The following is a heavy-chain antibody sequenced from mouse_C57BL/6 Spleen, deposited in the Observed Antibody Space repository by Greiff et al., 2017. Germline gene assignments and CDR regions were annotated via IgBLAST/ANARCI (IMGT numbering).Heavy chain of an antibody. J-gene: IGHJ3*01. CDR3: ALYENDAGLAE. Sequence: VQLQQPGAELVKPGASVKVSCKASGYTFTSYWMHWVKQRPGQGLEWIGRIHPSDSDTNYNQKFKGKATLTVDQSSSTAYMQLSRLTTEDSAVYYSALYENDAGLAEWGKGTLGNVSA. V-gene: IGHV1-74*01. D-gene: IGHD2-4*01. CDR1: GYTFTSYW. CDR2: IHPSDSDT.